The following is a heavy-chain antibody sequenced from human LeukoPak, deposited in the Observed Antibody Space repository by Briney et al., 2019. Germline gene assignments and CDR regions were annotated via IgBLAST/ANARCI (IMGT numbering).Heavy chain of an antibody. CDR1: GFTLSNHW. Sequence: GGSLRLSCAASGFTLSNHWMHWVRQAPGKGLKWVARIDGDGSTTIYADSVKGRFTISRDNAKNTLYLQINSLRVEDTAVYYCARPHTGFDSWGQGTLVTVSS. CDR2: IDGDGSTT. V-gene: IGHV3-74*01. CDR3: ARPHTGFDS. J-gene: IGHJ4*02.